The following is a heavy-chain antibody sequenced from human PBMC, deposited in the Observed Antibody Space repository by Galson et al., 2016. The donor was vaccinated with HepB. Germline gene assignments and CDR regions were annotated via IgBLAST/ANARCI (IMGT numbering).Heavy chain of an antibody. J-gene: IGHJ5*02. CDR2: ISDSSRNI. V-gene: IGHV3-11*01. D-gene: IGHD2-21*01. CDR3: ARDRGGVVTS. CDR1: GFTFSDYY. Sequence: SLRLSCAASGFTFSDYYMSWIRQAPGKGLEWVSYISDSSRNIYYADSVKGRFTISRGNAKNSLYLQMSSLRVEDTAIYYCARDRGGVVTSWGQGTLVTVSS.